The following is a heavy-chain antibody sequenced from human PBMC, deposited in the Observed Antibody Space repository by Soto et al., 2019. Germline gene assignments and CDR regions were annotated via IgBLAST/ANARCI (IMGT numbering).Heavy chain of an antibody. J-gene: IGHJ6*03. Sequence: GGSLRLSCTASGFTFGDYAMSWFRQAPGKGLEWVGFIRSKAYGGTTEYAASVKGRFTISRDDSKSIAYLQMNSLKTEDTAVYYCTRDSPPLVFGTYYYMDVWGKGTTVTVSS. CDR3: TRDSPPLVFGTYYYMDV. CDR1: GFTFGDYA. CDR2: IRSKAYGGTT. V-gene: IGHV3-49*03. D-gene: IGHD1-1*01.